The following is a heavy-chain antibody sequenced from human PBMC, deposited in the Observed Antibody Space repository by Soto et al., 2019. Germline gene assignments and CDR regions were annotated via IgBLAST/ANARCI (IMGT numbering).Heavy chain of an antibody. V-gene: IGHV4-39*07. CDR2: FYYSGST. D-gene: IGHD6-13*01. CDR1: GDSIRSSSHY. Sequence: PSETLSLTCTVSGDSIRSSSHYWAWNRQPPGKGLEWIGGFYYSGSTYYNPSLKSRVTISVDTSKNQFSLKLSSVTAADTAVYYCARVFSDSSSFFDPWGQGTLVTVSS. J-gene: IGHJ5*02. CDR3: ARVFSDSSSFFDP.